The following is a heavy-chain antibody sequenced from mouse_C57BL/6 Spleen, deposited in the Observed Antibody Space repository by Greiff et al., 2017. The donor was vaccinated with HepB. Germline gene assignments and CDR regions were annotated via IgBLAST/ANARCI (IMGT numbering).Heavy chain of an antibody. V-gene: IGHV5-4*01. J-gene: IGHJ2*01. CDR1: GFTFSSYA. CDR3: AREGDSNYPDY. D-gene: IGHD2-5*01. Sequence: EVQGVASGGGLVKPGGSLKLSCAASGFTFSSYAMSWVRQTPEKRLEWVATISDGGSYTYYPDNVKGRFTISRDNAKNNLYLQMSHLKSEDTAMYYCAREGDSNYPDYWGQGTTLTVSS. CDR2: ISDGGSYT.